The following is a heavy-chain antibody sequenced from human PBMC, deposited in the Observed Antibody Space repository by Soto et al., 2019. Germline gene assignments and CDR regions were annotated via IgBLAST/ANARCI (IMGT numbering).Heavy chain of an antibody. CDR3: AKDHGGQWRVRWYGRDV. CDR2: ISGSGGST. J-gene: IGHJ6*02. Sequence: GGSLRLYFAASGFTFSSYAMSRVRQAPVKGLEWASAISGSGGSTYYADSVKGRFTISRDTSKNTLYLQMNSLRAEDTAVYYCAKDHGGQWRVRWYGRDVGGQGTKV. CDR1: GFTFSSYA. D-gene: IGHD6-19*01. V-gene: IGHV3-23*01.